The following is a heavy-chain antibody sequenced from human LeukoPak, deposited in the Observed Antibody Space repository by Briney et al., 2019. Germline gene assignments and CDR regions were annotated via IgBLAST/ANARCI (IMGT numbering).Heavy chain of an antibody. CDR3: AREYYYDSSGYYYPPSYYYYYMDV. V-gene: IGHV1-8*01. D-gene: IGHD3-22*01. J-gene: IGHJ6*03. Sequence: ASVNVSCEASGYTFTSYDINWVRQTTGQGGECMGWMNPISGNTGYAQKLQGRVTMTRNTSISTAYMELSSLRSEDTAVYYCAREYYYDSSGYYYPPSYYYYYMDVWGKGTTVTVSS. CDR1: GYTFTSYD. CDR2: MNPISGNT.